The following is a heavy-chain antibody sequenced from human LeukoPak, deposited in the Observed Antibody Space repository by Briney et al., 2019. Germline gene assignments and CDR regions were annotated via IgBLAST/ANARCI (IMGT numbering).Heavy chain of an antibody. Sequence: QAGGSLRLSCAASGFTFSSYAMSWVRQAPGKGLEWVSAISGSGGSTYYADSVKGRFTISRDNSKNTLYLQMNSLRAEDTAVYYCAKSVGYSSSRAYFDYWGQGTLVTVSS. J-gene: IGHJ4*02. V-gene: IGHV3-23*01. CDR3: AKSVGYSSSRAYFDY. CDR1: GFTFSSYA. D-gene: IGHD6-13*01. CDR2: ISGSGGST.